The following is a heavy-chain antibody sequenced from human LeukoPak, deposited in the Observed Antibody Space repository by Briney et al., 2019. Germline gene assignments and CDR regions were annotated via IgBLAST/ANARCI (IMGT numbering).Heavy chain of an antibody. J-gene: IGHJ4*02. D-gene: IGHD3-22*01. CDR1: GYSISSGYY. CDR2: IYYSGST. V-gene: IGHV4-38-2*02. CDR3: AREARITMIVVVIKGYYFDY. Sequence: SETLSLTCTVSGYSISSGYYWGWIRQPPGKGLEWIGSIYYSGSTYYNPSLKSRVTISVDTSKNQFSLKLSSVTAADTAVYYCAREARITMIVVVIKGYYFDYWGQGTLVTVSS.